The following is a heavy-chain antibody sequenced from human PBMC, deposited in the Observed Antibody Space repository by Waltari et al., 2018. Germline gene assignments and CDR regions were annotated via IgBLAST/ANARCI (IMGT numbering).Heavy chain of an antibody. V-gene: IGHV3-23*01. CDR1: EFTLSNSA. D-gene: IGHD6-19*01. CDR3: AKCEMYDSGWCAFFRY. Sequence: DVRLSESGGGLAQPGGSLRLPCVASEFTLSNSAMSWVRQAPGKGRGGVASLVRSGLGTHYADSVKGRFAISRDNAKNTLYLQMNSLRAEDTAVYYCAKCEMYDSGWCAFFRYWGQGTLVTVSS. J-gene: IGHJ4*02. CDR2: LVRSGLGT.